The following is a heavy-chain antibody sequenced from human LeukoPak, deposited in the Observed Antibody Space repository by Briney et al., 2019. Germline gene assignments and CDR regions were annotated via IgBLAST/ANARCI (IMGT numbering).Heavy chain of an antibody. CDR3: ATTPYSGSLRAFDI. V-gene: IGHV3-30*03. CDR1: GFTFSSYG. CDR2: ISYDGSNK. Sequence: GRSLRLSCAASGFTFSSYGMHWVRQAPGKGLEWVAVISYDGSNKYYADSVKGRFTISRDNSKNTLYLQMNSLRAEDTAVYYCATTPYSGSLRAFDIWGQGTMVTVSS. J-gene: IGHJ3*02. D-gene: IGHD1-26*01.